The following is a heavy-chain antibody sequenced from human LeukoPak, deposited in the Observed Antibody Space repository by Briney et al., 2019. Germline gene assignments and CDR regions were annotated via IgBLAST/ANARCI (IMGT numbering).Heavy chain of an antibody. D-gene: IGHD1-26*01. CDR1: GFPVSSNY. V-gene: IGHV3-53*01. J-gene: IGHJ4*02. CDR3: ARDVNPPALSATTY. CDR2: IYSGGST. Sequence: PGGSLRLSCAASGFPVSSNYMSWVRQAPGKGLEWVSVIYSGGSTYYADSAKGRFTISRDNSKNTLYLQMNSLRAEDTAVYYCARDVNPPALSATTYWGQGTLVTVSS.